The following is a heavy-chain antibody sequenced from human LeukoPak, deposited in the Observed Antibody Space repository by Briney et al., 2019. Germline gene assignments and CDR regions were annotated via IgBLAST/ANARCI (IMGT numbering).Heavy chain of an antibody. CDR3: ARLIYADRRAQYSDF. CDR2: IYYNGNT. J-gene: IGHJ4*02. CDR1: GASISVTNYY. Sequence: SETLSLTCTVSGASISVTNYYWAWFRQPPGRGLEWIAFIYYNGNTYYNPSLKSRVTMSVDTSNNQFSLTLSSVTAADTAVYYCARLIYADRRAQYSDFWGQGTLVTVSS. V-gene: IGHV4-39*01. D-gene: IGHD2-2*02.